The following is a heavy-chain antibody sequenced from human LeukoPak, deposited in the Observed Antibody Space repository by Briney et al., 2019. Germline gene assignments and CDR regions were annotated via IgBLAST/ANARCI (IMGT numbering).Heavy chain of an antibody. CDR2: INHSGST. CDR3: ARGGHSSGWSNKRAFDI. CDR1: GGSISSGGYS. J-gene: IGHJ3*02. D-gene: IGHD6-19*01. V-gene: IGHV4-34*01. Sequence: PSETLSLTCAVSGGSISSGGYSWSWIRQPPGKGLEWIGEINHSGSTNYNPSLKSRVTISVDTSKNQFSLKLSSVTAADTAVYYCARGGHSSGWSNKRAFDIWGQGTMVTVSS.